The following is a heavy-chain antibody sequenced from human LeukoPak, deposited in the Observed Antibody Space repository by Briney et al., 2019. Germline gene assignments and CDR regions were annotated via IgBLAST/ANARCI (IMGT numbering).Heavy chain of an antibody. D-gene: IGHD3-10*01. V-gene: IGHV1-24*01. CDR3: ATGGSGSGSYDGDY. J-gene: IGHJ4*02. CDR1: GYTLTELS. Sequence: GASVKVSCKVSGYTLTELSMHWVRQAPGKGLEWMGGFDPEDGETIYAQKFQGRVTMTEDTSTGTAYMELSSLRSEDTAVYYCATGGSGSGSYDGDYWGQGTLVTVSS. CDR2: FDPEDGET.